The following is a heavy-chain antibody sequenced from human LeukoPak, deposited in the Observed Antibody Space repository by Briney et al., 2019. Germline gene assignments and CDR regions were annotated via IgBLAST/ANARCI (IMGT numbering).Heavy chain of an antibody. CDR1: GGTFSSYA. V-gene: IGHV1-69*13. J-gene: IGHJ6*02. Sequence: SAKVSCKASGGTFSSYAISWVRQAPGQGLEWMGGIIPIFGTANYAQKFQGRVTITADESTSTAYMELSSLRSEDTAVYYCARGRTRGVLRFLEWLLYGDGMDVWGQGTTVTVSS. CDR2: IIPIFGTA. D-gene: IGHD3-3*01. CDR3: ARGRTRGVLRFLEWLLYGDGMDV.